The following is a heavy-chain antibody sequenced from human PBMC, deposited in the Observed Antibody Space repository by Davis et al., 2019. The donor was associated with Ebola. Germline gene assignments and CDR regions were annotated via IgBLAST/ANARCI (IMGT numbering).Heavy chain of an antibody. Sequence: PSETLSLTCTVSGGSISSYYWSWIRQPPGKGLEWIGYIYYSGSTNYNPSLKSRVTISVDTSKNQFSLKLSSVTAADTAVYYCARSPGIVGALDYWGQGTLVTVSS. CDR3: ARSPGIVGALDY. CDR2: IYYSGST. J-gene: IGHJ4*02. D-gene: IGHD1-26*01. V-gene: IGHV4-59*12. CDR1: GGSISSYY.